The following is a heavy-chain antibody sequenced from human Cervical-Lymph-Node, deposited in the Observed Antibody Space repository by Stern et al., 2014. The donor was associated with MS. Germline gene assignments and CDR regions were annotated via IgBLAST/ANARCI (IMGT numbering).Heavy chain of an antibody. CDR3: ARDKGMFFL. D-gene: IGHD2/OR15-2a*01. V-gene: IGHV4-59*01. J-gene: IGHJ4*01. CDR1: GGSITNYY. Sequence: QLQLQESGPGLVKPSETLSLTCTVSGGSITNYYWSWIRQPPGKGLEWIGYIYCSESTDYNPSLKSRVTISVDTSKNQFSLKLSSVTAADTAVYYCARDKGMFFLWGQGTLVTVYS. CDR2: IYCSEST.